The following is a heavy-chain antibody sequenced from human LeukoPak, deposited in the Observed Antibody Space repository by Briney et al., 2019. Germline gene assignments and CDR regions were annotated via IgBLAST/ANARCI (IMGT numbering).Heavy chain of an antibody. CDR1: GLTFNNYN. Sequence: PGGSLRLSCAASGLTFNNYNMHWVRQAPGKGLEWVAFIRYDGSNKYYADSVKGRFTISRDNSKNTLYLQMNSLRAEDTAVYYCARSGLSRFDYWGQGTLVTVSS. CDR3: ARSGLSRFDY. V-gene: IGHV3-30*02. D-gene: IGHD4/OR15-4a*01. CDR2: IRYDGSNK. J-gene: IGHJ4*02.